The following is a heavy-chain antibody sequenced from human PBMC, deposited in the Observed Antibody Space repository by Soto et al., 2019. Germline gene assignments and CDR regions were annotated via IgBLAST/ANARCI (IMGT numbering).Heavy chain of an antibody. Sequence: GGSLRLSCAASGFSISHYWMSWVRQAPGKGLEWVANIKEDGSEQNYVDSLKGRFTISRDNAKNSLYLQMNSLRADDTAVYYCARSPSLAAAGKNWFDPWGQGTLVTVSS. CDR3: ARSPSLAAAGKNWFDP. CDR2: IKEDGSEQ. V-gene: IGHV3-7*05. D-gene: IGHD6-13*01. J-gene: IGHJ5*02. CDR1: GFSISHYW.